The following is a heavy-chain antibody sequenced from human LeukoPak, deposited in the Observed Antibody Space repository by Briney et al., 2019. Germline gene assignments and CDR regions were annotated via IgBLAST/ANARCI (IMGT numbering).Heavy chain of an antibody. V-gene: IGHV4-4*02. CDR2: IYHSGSA. J-gene: IGHJ6*02. CDR3: AGYYALDV. CDR1: GGSISSSNW. Sequence: SGTLSLTCAVSGGSISSSNWSSWVRQPPGQGLEWIGEIYHSGSANYNPSLKSRVTISLDKSKKQFSLKLTSVTAADTAVYYCAGYYALDVWGQGTTVTVSS.